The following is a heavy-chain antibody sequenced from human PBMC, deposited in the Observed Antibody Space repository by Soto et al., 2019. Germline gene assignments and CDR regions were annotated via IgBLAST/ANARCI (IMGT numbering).Heavy chain of an antibody. V-gene: IGHV4-39*01. Sequence: QLQLQESGPGLVKPSETLSLTCTVSGGSISSSSYYWGWIRQPPGKGLEWIGSIYYSGSTYYNPSLKSRVTISVDTSKNQFSLKLSSVTAADTAVYYCARPVGAPGYFDYWGQGTLVTVSS. CDR1: GGSISSSSYY. CDR2: IYYSGST. J-gene: IGHJ4*02. D-gene: IGHD1-26*01. CDR3: ARPVGAPGYFDY.